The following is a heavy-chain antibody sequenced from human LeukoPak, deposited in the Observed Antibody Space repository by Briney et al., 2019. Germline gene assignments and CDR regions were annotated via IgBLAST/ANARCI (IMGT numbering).Heavy chain of an antibody. CDR1: GGSISSSSYY. CDR2: IYYSGST. Sequence: SETLSLTCTVSGGSISSSSYYWGWIRQPPGKGLEWIGSIYYSGSTYYNPSLKSRVTISVDTSKNQFSLKLSSVTAADTAVYYCARGLLRFLEWLPLYFDYWGQGTLVTVSS. J-gene: IGHJ4*02. CDR3: ARGLLRFLEWLPLYFDY. D-gene: IGHD3-3*01. V-gene: IGHV4-39*01.